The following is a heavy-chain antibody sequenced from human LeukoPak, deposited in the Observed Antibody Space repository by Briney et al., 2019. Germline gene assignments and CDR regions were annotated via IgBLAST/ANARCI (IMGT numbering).Heavy chain of an antibody. J-gene: IGHJ4*02. CDR1: GGSISSSSYY. CDR2: ISYSGST. CDR3: ARDLPAAAGTSFDY. Sequence: SETLSLTCTVSGGSISSSSYYWGWIRQPPGKGLEWIGSISYSGSTYYNPSLKSRVTISVDTSKNQFSLKLSSVTAADTAVYYCARDLPAAAGTSFDYWGQGTLVTVSS. D-gene: IGHD6-13*01. V-gene: IGHV4-39*02.